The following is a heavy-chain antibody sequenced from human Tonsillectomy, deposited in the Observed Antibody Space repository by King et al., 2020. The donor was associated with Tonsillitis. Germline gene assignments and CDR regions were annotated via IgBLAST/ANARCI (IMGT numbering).Heavy chain of an antibody. CDR2: ISYDGSNK. CDR1: GFTFSSYG. Sequence: VQLVESGGGVVQPGKSLRLSCAASGFTFSSYGMHWVRQAPGKGLEWVAIISYDGSNKYYADSVKGRFTISSDNSKNTVYLQMNSLRREDTAVYYCTKEEVGFDYWGQGTLVTVSS. J-gene: IGHJ4*02. CDR3: TKEEVGFDY. V-gene: IGHV3-30*18.